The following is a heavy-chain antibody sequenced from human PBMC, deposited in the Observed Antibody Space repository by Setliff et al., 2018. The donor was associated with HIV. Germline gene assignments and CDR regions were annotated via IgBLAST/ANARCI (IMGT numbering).Heavy chain of an antibody. V-gene: IGHV1-3*01. CDR1: GYSFTYYA. J-gene: IGHJ5*02. CDR3: ARDRGYGSGSYYADNWFDP. CDR2: INAGNGHT. D-gene: IGHD3-10*01. Sequence: GASVKVPCKASGYSFTYYAVHWVRQAPGQRLEWMGRINAGNGHTEYSQNFQDRITFTRDTSASTVYMEFTSLRSEDTAVYYCARDRGYGSGSYYADNWFDPWGQGTLVTVSS.